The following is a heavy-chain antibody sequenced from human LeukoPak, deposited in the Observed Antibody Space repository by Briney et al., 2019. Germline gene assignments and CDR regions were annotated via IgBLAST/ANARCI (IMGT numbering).Heavy chain of an antibody. D-gene: IGHD3-22*01. J-gene: IGHJ3*02. CDR1: GFTFDDYA. CDR3: ARDYDSSGYTAFDI. CDR2: ISWNSGSI. Sequence: GGSLRLSCAASGFTFDDYAMHWVRQAPGKGPEWVSGISWNSGSIGYAGSVKGRFTISRDNAKNSLYLQMNSLRAEDTAFYYCARDYDSSGYTAFDIWGQGTMVTVSS. V-gene: IGHV3-9*01.